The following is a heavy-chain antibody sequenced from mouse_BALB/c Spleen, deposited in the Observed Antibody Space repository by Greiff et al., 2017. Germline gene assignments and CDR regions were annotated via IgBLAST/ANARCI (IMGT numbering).Heavy chain of an antibody. CDR3: ASFYGSSYPWFAY. Sequence: QVQLQQPGAELVKPGASVKLSCKASGYTFTSYWMHWVKQRPGQGLEWIGEINPSNGRTNYNEKFKSKATLTVDKSSSTDYMQLSSLTSEDSAVYYCASFYGSSYPWFAYWGQGTLVTVSA. D-gene: IGHD1-1*01. CDR2: INPSNGRT. J-gene: IGHJ3*01. CDR1: GYTFTSYW. V-gene: IGHV1S81*02.